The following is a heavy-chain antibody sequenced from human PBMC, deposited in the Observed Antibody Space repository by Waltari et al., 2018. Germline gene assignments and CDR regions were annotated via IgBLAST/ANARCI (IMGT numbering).Heavy chain of an antibody. CDR3: IRDYGSPY. CDR1: GFTLSNYW. CDR2: INKDVTET. Sequence: EAQQVESGGDLVQPGGSLRLSCVVSGFTLSNYWMSWVRQAAGKGLEWVGNINKDVTETYYVDSVRGRFTISKDDAKNSVYLQMNSLKVEDTAVYYCIRDYGSPYWGQGTLVTVSS. D-gene: IGHD6-19*01. V-gene: IGHV3-7*03. J-gene: IGHJ4*02.